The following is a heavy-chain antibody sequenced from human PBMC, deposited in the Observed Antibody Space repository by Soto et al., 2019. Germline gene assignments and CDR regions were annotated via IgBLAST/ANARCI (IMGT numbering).Heavy chain of an antibody. V-gene: IGHV1-18*01. J-gene: IGHJ4*02. Sequence: QVQLVQSGAEVKKPGTSVKVSCKASGYTFTSNGISWVRQAPGQGLEWMGWISTYNGNTNYAQKLQGRVTMTRYTSTSIAYMELRDLRSDDTAVYYWARDGYGDYGYWGQGSLVTVSS. CDR1: GYTFTSNG. D-gene: IGHD4-17*01. CDR3: ARDGYGDYGY. CDR2: ISTYNGNT.